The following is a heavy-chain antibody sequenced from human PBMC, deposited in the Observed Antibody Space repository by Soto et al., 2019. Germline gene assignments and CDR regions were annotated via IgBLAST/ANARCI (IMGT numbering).Heavy chain of an antibody. J-gene: IGHJ4*02. D-gene: IGHD2-2*01. CDR2: IFSNDEK. V-gene: IGHV2-26*01. CDR3: ARIRGFHVPRYFDY. CDR1: GFSLSNARMG. Sequence: ESGPTLVNPTETLTLTCTVSGFSLSNARMGVSWIRQPPGKALEWLARIFSNDEKSYSTSLKSRLTISKDTSKSQVVLTMTNMDPVDTATYYCARIRGFHVPRYFDYWGQGTLVTVSS.